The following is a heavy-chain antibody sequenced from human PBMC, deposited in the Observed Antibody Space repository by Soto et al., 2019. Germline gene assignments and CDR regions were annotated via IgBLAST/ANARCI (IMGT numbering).Heavy chain of an antibody. CDR1: GFTVSSNY. Sequence: EVQLVESGGGLIQPGGSLRLSCAASGFTVSSNYMSWVRQAPGKGLEWVSVIYSGGSTYYADSVKGRFTTSRDNSKNTLFLQMNSLRAEDTAVYYCAREGGDGYSSGYFQLWGQGTLVTVSS. V-gene: IGHV3-53*01. CDR3: AREGGDGYSSGYFQL. D-gene: IGHD3-10*01. J-gene: IGHJ1*01. CDR2: IYSGGST.